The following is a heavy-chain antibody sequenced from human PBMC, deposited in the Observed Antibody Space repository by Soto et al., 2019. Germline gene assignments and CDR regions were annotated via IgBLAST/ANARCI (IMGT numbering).Heavy chain of an antibody. CDR1: GFTFSTYF. Sequence: GVSLRLSFAAPGFTFSTYFMHWVRQAPGKGLEWVAVIWYDGSNKYYADPMKGRFTISRDNSKNTVYLQMNSLRAEDTAVYYCARDMDHNFDYWGQGTLVTVSS. CDR3: ARDMDHNFDY. CDR2: IWYDGSNK. V-gene: IGHV3-33*01. J-gene: IGHJ4*02. D-gene: IGHD2-2*03.